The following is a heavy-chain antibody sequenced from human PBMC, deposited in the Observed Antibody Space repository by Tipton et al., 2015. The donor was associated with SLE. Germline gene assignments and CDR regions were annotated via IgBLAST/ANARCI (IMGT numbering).Heavy chain of an antibody. Sequence: RSLRLSCTASGFTFGDYTMNWVRQAPGKGLDRVGFIRSKTYGGTTEYAASVKGRFTFSRDDSKNIAYLQMNSLKTEDIAVYYCSSPLGYWGQGTLVTVSS. CDR2: IRSKTYGGTT. CDR3: SSPLGY. D-gene: IGHD7-27*01. J-gene: IGHJ4*02. CDR1: GFTFGDYT. V-gene: IGHV3-49*04.